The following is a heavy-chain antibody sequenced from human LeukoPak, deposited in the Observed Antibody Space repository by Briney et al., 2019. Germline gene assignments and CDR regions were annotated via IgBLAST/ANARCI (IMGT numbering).Heavy chain of an antibody. CDR3: ARGRVVDGFGY. J-gene: IGHJ4*02. Sequence: GGSLRLSCAASGFTFSSYGMHWVRQAPGKGLEWVAVIWYDGSNKYYADSVKGRFTISRDNSKNTLYFQMNSLRAEDTAVYYCARGRVVDGFGYWGQGTLVTVSS. V-gene: IGHV3-33*01. CDR1: GFTFSSYG. CDR2: IWYDGSNK. D-gene: IGHD3/OR15-3a*01.